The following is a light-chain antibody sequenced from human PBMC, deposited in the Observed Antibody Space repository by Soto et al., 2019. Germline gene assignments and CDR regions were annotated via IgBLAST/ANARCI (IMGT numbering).Light chain of an antibody. J-gene: IGLJ2*01. V-gene: IGLV1-44*01. CDR1: GSSIGTNT. CDR2: GNN. CDR3: AAWDGSLKNVL. Sequence: QSVLTQPPSASGTPGQRVTISCSGSGSSIGTNTVNWYRQLPGTAPKLLIYGNNQRPSGVPDRFSGSKSGTSASLAISGLQSEDEDDYYCAAWDGSLKNVLFGGGTKLTVL.